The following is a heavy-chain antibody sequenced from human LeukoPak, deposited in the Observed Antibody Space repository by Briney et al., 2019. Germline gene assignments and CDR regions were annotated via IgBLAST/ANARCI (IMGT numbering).Heavy chain of an antibody. V-gene: IGHV1-69*04. CDR2: IIPILGIA. Sequence: ASVKVSCKASGGTFSSYAISWVRQAPGQGLEWMGRIIPILGIANYAQKFQGRVTITADKSTSTAYMELSSLRSEDTAVYYCARGDRSGYYQSWGQGTLVTVSS. CDR1: GGTFSSYA. J-gene: IGHJ4*02. CDR3: ARGDRSGYYQS. D-gene: IGHD3-22*01.